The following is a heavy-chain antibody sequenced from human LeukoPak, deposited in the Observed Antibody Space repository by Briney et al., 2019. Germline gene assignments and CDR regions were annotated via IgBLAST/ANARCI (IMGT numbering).Heavy chain of an antibody. V-gene: IGHV3-49*04. CDR1: GFTFADYA. Sequence: GGSLRLSCTAPGFTFADYAMSWVRQAPGKGLEWVGFIRREAYGGTTEYAASVKGRFTISRDHSKSIAYLPMNSLKTAHTTVYYCARVRRYGGYEGYWGQGTLVTVSS. CDR3: ARVRRYGGYEGY. D-gene: IGHD5-12*01. J-gene: IGHJ4*02. CDR2: IRREAYGGTT.